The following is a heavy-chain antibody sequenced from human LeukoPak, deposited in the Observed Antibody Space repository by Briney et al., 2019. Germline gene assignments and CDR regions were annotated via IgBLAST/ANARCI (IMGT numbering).Heavy chain of an antibody. CDR3: AKTQYCSSTSCYRGSKSGYFDY. V-gene: IGHV3-21*01. CDR2: ISSSSSYI. CDR1: GFTFSSYS. Sequence: GGSLRLSCAASGFTFSSYSMNWVRQAPGKGLEWVSSISSSSSYIYYADSVKGRFTISRDNAKNSLYLQMNSLRAEDTAVYYCAKTQYCSSTSCYRGSKSGYFDYWGQGTLVTVSS. D-gene: IGHD2-2*02. J-gene: IGHJ4*02.